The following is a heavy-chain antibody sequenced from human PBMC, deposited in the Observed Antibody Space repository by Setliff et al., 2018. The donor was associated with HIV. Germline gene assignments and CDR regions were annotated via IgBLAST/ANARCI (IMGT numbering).Heavy chain of an antibody. D-gene: IGHD5-18*01. Sequence: ASVKVSCKASGYTFTRYDINWVRQATGQGLEWMGWMNPNSGNTGYAQKFQGRVTITADKSTSTAYMELSSLRSEDTAVYYCASRPLKMDTAMVLAYWGQGTLVTVSS. CDR1: GYTFTRYD. V-gene: IGHV1-8*03. J-gene: IGHJ4*02. CDR3: ASRPLKMDTAMVLAY. CDR2: MNPNSGNT.